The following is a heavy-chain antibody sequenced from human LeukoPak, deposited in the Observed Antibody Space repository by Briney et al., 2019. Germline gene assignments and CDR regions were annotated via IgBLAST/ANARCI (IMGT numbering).Heavy chain of an antibody. CDR2: IYYSGST. CDR1: GFSISSYY. Sequence: PSETLSLTCTVSGFSISSYYWSWIRQPPGKGLEWIGYIYYSGSTNYNPSLKSRVTISVDTSKNQFSLKLSSVTAADTAVYYCARGVVAALVYWGQGTLVTVSS. D-gene: IGHD2-15*01. CDR3: ARGVVAALVY. V-gene: IGHV4-59*01. J-gene: IGHJ4*02.